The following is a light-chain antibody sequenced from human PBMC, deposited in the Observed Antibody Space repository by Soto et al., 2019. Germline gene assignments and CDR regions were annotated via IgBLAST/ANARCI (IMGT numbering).Light chain of an antibody. CDR3: RSYPRSSPLV. J-gene: IGLJ1*01. V-gene: IGLV2-14*01. CDR2: DVS. CDR1: SSDVGGYNY. Sequence: QSALTQPASVSGSPGQSITISCTGTSSDVGGYNYVSWYQQHPGKAPKLMIYDVSNRPSGVSNRFSGSKSGNTASLTISGLQAEDEADYYCRSYPRSSPLVFGTGTKLTVL.